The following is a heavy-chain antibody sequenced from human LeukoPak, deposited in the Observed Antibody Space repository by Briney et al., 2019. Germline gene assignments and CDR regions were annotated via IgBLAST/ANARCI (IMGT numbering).Heavy chain of an antibody. CDR1: GFTFTSFW. J-gene: IGHJ4*02. V-gene: IGHV3-74*01. CDR3: ARGGMYSTSSHFDF. Sequence: PGGSLRLSCAASGFTFTSFWRHWVRQAPGKGLVWVSRSNSDGRSTNYADSVKGRFTISRDNAKNTLYLQMNSVRAEDTAVYYCARGGMYSTSSHFDFWGQGTPVTVSA. D-gene: IGHD6-6*01. CDR2: SNSDGRST.